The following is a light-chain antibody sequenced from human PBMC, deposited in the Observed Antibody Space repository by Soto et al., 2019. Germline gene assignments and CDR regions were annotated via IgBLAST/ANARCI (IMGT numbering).Light chain of an antibody. CDR1: QSINNN. CDR3: QQYNNWPPFT. J-gene: IGKJ5*01. Sequence: EIGMTQSPATLSVSPGERATLSCRAGQSINNNLAWFQQNPGQAPTFLIYVASTRATGITPRFSVSGSGTEFTLTISSLQSEDFAVYYCQQYNNWPPFTFGQGTRLEIK. V-gene: IGKV3-15*01. CDR2: VAS.